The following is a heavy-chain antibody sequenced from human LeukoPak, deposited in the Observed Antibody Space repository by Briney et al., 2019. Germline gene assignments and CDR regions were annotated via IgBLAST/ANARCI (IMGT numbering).Heavy chain of an antibody. Sequence: PSETLSLTCIVFGGSISTSDSYWGWIRLAPGKGLEWIGTIYYSGTTYYNPSFKSRVTISVDTSKNQFSLRLTSVGAEDTAVYYCARSPRGSGSSTLLGVAFDVWGHGTKVTVSS. CDR3: ARSPRGSGSSTLLGVAFDV. D-gene: IGHD3-10*01. CDR1: GGSISTSDSY. CDR2: IYYSGTT. J-gene: IGHJ3*01. V-gene: IGHV4-39*01.